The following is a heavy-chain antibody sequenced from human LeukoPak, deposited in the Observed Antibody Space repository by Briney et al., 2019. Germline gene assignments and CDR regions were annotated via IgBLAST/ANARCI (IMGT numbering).Heavy chain of an antibody. CDR1: GYTFTNYV. CDR3: AKDLMDTSAWYGAFDI. J-gene: IGHJ3*02. Sequence: ASVKVSCKASGYTFTNYVMHWVRQAPGQRLEWMGWINAGTGYTKYSQNPQGRVTFSRDESASTAYMELSSLRSEDTAVYYCAKDLMDTSAWYGAFDIWGQGTMVTVSS. V-gene: IGHV1-3*01. D-gene: IGHD6-19*01. CDR2: INAGTGYT.